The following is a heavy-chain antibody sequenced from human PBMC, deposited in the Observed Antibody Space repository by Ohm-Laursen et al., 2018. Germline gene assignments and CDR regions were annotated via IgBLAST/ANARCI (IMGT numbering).Heavy chain of an antibody. J-gene: IGHJ4*02. V-gene: IGHV1-18*01. D-gene: IGHD3-22*01. CDR3: ARGMGSSGYNYVDY. CDR1: GYTFTTYG. CDR2: VSTHNGNT. Sequence: ASVKVSCKSSGYTFTTYGVTWVRQAPGQGLEWMGWVSTHNGNTNYAQKFEGRVTMTTDTSTSTAYMELRSLTSDDTAVYYCARGMGSSGYNYVDYWGQGTLVIVSS.